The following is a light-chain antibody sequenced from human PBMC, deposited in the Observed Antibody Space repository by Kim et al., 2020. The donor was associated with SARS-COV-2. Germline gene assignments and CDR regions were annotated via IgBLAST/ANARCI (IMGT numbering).Light chain of an antibody. CDR1: KLGDKY. V-gene: IGLV3-1*01. CDR3: QAWDSSTVV. J-gene: IGLJ2*01. Sequence: VAPGQTGSITCSGDKLGDKYACWYQQKPGQSPVLVIYQDSKRPAGIPERFSGSNSGNTATLTISGTQAMDEADYYCQAWDSSTVVFGGGTKLTVL. CDR2: QDS.